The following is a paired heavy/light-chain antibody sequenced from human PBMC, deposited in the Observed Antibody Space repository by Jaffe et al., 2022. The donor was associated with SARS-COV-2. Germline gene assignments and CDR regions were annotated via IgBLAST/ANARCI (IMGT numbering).Heavy chain of an antibody. V-gene: IGHV3-21*02. CDR1: GFIFSRFT. J-gene: IGHJ4*02. Sequence: VQLVESGGGLVKPGGSLRLSCTASGFIFSRFTMHWVRQAPGRGLEWLSSITAGSTFIYYADSVKGRFSISRDNAEGSVYLQMNSLRAEDTAVYYCAKGGYRSTNRAADFWGQGVLVTVSS. CDR3: AKGGYRSTNRAADF. D-gene: IGHD7-27*01. CDR2: ITAGSTFI.
Light chain of an antibody. CDR1: QDIRNY. CDR3: QQYESWPLT. J-gene: IGKJ4*02. V-gene: IGKV1-16*01. Sequence: DIQMTQSPSSLSASVGDRVTITCRASQDIRNYLAWFQQKPGEAPKSLISDTSILQGGVPSRFSGSGSVTEFTLTISSLQPEDFATYHCQQYESWPLTFGGGTKVEF. CDR2: DTS.